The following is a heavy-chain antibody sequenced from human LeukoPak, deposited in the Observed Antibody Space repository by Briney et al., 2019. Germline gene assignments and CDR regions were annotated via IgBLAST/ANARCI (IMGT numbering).Heavy chain of an antibody. CDR3: ARDRGPRPAGPPPPVEDYMDV. CDR2: INHSGST. D-gene: IGHD3-16*01. CDR1: GGSFSGYY. V-gene: IGHV4-34*01. Sequence: SETLSLTCAVYGGSFSGYYWSWIRQPPGEGREWIGEINHSGSTNYNPSLKSRVTISVDTSKNQFSLKPSSVTAADTAGYYVARDRGPRPAGPPPPVEDYMDVWGKGTTVTVSS. J-gene: IGHJ6*03.